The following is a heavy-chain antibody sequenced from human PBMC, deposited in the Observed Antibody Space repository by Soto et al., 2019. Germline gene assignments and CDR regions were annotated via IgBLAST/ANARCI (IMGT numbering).Heavy chain of an antibody. V-gene: IGHV4-59*01. J-gene: IGHJ3*02. CDR2: IYYSGNT. CDR3: AREGDPAFDI. D-gene: IGHD3-16*01. Sequence: WTWLRQPPGKGLEWIGYIYYSGNTNYNPSLKSRVTISVDRSKNQFSLRLTSVTAADTAVYYCAREGDPAFDIWGQGTMVTVSS.